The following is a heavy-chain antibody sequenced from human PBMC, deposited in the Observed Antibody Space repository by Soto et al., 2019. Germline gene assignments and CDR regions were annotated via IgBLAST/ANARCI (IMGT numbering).Heavy chain of an antibody. Sequence: SETLSLTCAVYGGSFSGYYWSWIRQPPGKGLEWIGEINHSGSTNYNPSLKSRVTISVDTSKNQFSLKLSSVTAADTAVYYCARTSRFAYWGQGTLVTVSS. CDR2: INHSGST. CDR1: GGSFSGYY. V-gene: IGHV4-34*01. J-gene: IGHJ4*02. CDR3: ARTSRFAY. D-gene: IGHD6-6*01.